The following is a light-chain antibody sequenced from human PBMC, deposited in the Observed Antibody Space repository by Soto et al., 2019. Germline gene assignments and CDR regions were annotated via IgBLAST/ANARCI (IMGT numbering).Light chain of an antibody. CDR2: CND. J-gene: IGLJ3*02. Sequence: QSVLTQPPSASGTPGQRVTISCSGSSSNMGTNYVYWYKQLPGTAPKLLIYCNDQRPSGVPDRLSGSKSGTSASLAISGLRSEDEADYYCATRDNSLSRWVFGGGTQLTVL. CDR1: SSNMGTNY. CDR3: ATRDNSLSRWV. V-gene: IGLV1-47*02.